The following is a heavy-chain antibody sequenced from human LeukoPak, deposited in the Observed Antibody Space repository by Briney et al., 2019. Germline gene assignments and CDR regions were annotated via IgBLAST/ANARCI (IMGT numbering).Heavy chain of an antibody. CDR2: INPSGGST. V-gene: IGHV1-46*01. CDR1: GYTFTSYY. J-gene: IGHJ5*02. D-gene: IGHD6-19*01. Sequence: AASVKVSCTASGYTFTSYYMHWVRQAPGQGLEWMGIINPSGGSTSYAQKFQGRVTMTRDTSTSTVYMELSSLRSEDTAVYYCARRPVAGGWFDPWGQGTLVTVSS. CDR3: ARRPVAGGWFDP.